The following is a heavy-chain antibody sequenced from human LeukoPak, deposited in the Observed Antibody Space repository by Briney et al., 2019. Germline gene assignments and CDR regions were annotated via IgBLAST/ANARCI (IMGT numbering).Heavy chain of an antibody. J-gene: IGHJ5*02. CDR2: IYYSGST. CDR3: ARGRDEYWFDP. V-gene: IGHV4-59*12. Sequence: SETLSLTCTVSGDSISSYYWSWIRQPPGKGLEWIGYIYYSGSTNYNPSLKSRVTISVDTSKNQFSLKLSSVTAADTAVYYCARGRDEYWFDPWGQGTLVTVSS. D-gene: IGHD5-24*01. CDR1: GDSISSYY.